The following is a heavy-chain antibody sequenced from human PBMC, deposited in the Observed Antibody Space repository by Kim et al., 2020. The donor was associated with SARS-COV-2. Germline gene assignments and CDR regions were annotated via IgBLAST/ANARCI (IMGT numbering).Heavy chain of an antibody. CDR2: INTNTGNP. D-gene: IGHD6-13*01. V-gene: IGHV7-4-1*02. Sequence: ASVKVSCKASGYTFTSYAMNWVRQAPGQGLEWMGWINTNTGNPTYAQGFTGRFVFSLDTSVSTAYLQISSLKAEDTAVYYCASHVPLAAAANGQWFDPWGQGTLVTVSS. J-gene: IGHJ5*02. CDR3: ASHVPLAAAANGQWFDP. CDR1: GYTFTSYA.